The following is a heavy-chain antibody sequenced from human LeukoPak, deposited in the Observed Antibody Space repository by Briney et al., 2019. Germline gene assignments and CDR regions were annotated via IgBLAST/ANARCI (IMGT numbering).Heavy chain of an antibody. CDR1: GYTLTELS. V-gene: IGHV1-24*01. J-gene: IGHJ5*02. D-gene: IGHD1-1*01. Sequence: ASVKVSCKVSGYTLTELSMHWVRQAPGKGLEWMGGFDPEDGETIYAQKFQGRVTMTEDTSTDTAYMELSSLRSEDTAVYYCATQFQPTYGFDPWGQGTLVTVSS. CDR2: FDPEDGET. CDR3: ATQFQPTYGFDP.